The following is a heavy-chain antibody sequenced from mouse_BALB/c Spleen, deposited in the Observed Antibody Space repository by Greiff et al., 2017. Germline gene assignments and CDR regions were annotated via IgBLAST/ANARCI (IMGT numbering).Heavy chain of an antibody. D-gene: IGHD1-1*02. CDR1: GFTFSSYT. J-gene: IGHJ2*01. Sequence: EVMLVESGGGLVQPGGSLKLSCAASGFTFSSYTMSWVRQTPEKRLEWVAYISNGGGSTYYPDTVKGRFTISRDNAKNTLYLQMSSLKSEDTAMYYCARRGVGAWFDYWGQGTTLTVSS. CDR3: ARRGVGAWFDY. V-gene: IGHV5-12-2*01. CDR2: ISNGGGST.